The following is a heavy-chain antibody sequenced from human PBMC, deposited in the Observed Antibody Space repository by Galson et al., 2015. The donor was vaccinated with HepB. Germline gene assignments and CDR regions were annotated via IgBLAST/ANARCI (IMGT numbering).Heavy chain of an antibody. CDR2: INPNSGVT. CDR3: ATALRGNNYGRDYHGMDV. J-gene: IGHJ6*02. D-gene: IGHD5-18*01. V-gene: IGHV1-2*02. CDR1: GYDFSDFH. Sequence: SVKVSCKASGYDFSDFHIHWVRQAPGQGLEWMGWINPNSGVTRYADKFQGGVTMTRDTSITTAYLELRRLKSDDTAVYYCATALRGNNYGRDYHGMDVWGQGTTVTVSS.